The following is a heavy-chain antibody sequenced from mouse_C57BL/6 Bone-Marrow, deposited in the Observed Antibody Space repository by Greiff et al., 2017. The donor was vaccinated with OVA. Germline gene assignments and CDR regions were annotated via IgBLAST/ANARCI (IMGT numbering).Heavy chain of an antibody. D-gene: IGHD4-1*01. CDR1: GYAFTNYL. V-gene: IGHV1-54*01. CDR3: ARLGGHFAY. Sequence: VQVVESGAELVRPGTSVKVSCKASGYAFTNYLIEWVKQRPGQGLEWIGVINPGSGGTNYNEKFKGKATLTADKSSSTAYMQLSSLTSEDSAVYFCARLGGHFAYWGQGTLVTVSA. CDR2: INPGSGGT. J-gene: IGHJ3*01.